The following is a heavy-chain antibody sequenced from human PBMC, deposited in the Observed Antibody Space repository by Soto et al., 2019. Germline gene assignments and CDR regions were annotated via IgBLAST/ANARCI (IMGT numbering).Heavy chain of an antibody. J-gene: IGHJ4*02. CDR3: ARTYGSGDYFLPFEY. CDR1: GYMFNTYG. CDR2: ISVYNGNI. D-gene: IGHD3-10*01. V-gene: IGHV1-18*01. Sequence: QVQLLQSGAEVKKPGASVKVSCKASGYMFNTYGITWVRQAPGQGLEWMGWISVYNGNIDYAQKFEGRVTMTTDTSPSTAYMELKSLTSDDTAVYYCARTYGSGDYFLPFEYWGQGTPVSVSS.